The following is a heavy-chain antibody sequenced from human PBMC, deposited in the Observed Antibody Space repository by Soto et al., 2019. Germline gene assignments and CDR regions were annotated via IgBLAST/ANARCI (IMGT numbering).Heavy chain of an antibody. Sequence: QVQLVQSGAEVKKPGSSVKVSCKASGGTFSSYAISWVRQDPGQGLEWMGGIIPIFGTANYAQKFQGRVTITADESTSKAYMELSSLRSEDTAVYYCARHPVSGSYAYYYGMDVWGQGTTVTVSS. CDR1: GGTFSSYA. CDR3: ARHPVSGSYAYYYGMDV. V-gene: IGHV1-69*12. J-gene: IGHJ6*02. D-gene: IGHD1-26*01. CDR2: IIPIFGTA.